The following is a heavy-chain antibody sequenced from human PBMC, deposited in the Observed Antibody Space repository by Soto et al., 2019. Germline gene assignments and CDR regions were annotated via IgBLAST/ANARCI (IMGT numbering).Heavy chain of an antibody. D-gene: IGHD1-7*01. CDR2: IHSSGTT. Sequence: LSLTCTVSSGSINSFYWAWMRQPAGKGLEWIGRIHSSGTTNYNPSLSSRVTMSVDPSKNQFSLRLTSVTAADTAVYYCARDRIIGTSYSDYWGQGILVTVSS. CDR1: SGSINSFY. CDR3: ARDRIIGTSYSDY. J-gene: IGHJ4*02. V-gene: IGHV4-4*07.